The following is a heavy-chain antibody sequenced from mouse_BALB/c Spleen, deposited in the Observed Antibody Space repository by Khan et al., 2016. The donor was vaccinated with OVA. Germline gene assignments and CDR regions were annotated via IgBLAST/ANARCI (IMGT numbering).Heavy chain of an antibody. J-gene: IGHJ3*01. V-gene: IGHV1S132*01. D-gene: IGHD2-1*01. Sequence: QVQLQQSGTELVKPGASVKLSCKTSGYTFTSYWIQWVKQRPGQGLGWIGQIFPGTGTTYSNENFKGKATLTVNTSSSTAYMQLSSLTSEDSAVYFCARGYFGNYEFVYWGRGTLVTVSP. CDR1: GYTFTSYW. CDR2: IFPGTGTT. CDR3: ARGYFGNYEFVY.